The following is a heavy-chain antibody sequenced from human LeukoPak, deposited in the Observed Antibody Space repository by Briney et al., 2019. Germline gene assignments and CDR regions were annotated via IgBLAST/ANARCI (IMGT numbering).Heavy chain of an antibody. CDR1: GFTFTTYW. V-gene: IGHV3-7*01. CDR3: ARQNDYGDY. J-gene: IGHJ4*02. Sequence: GGSLRLSCAASGFTFTTYWMSWVRQAPGKGLEWVANIKQDGTEKYYVDSVKGRFTISRDNAKNSLYLQMNSLRAEDTAVYYCARQNDYGDYWGQGTLVTVSS. CDR2: IKQDGTEK.